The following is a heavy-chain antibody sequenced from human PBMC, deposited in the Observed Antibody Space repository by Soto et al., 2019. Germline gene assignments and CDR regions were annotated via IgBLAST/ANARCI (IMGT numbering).Heavy chain of an antibody. CDR1: GGSISSGGYY. D-gene: IGHD2-2*01. V-gene: IGHV4-31*03. CDR2: IYYSGST. CDR3: ARSSTSANYFDY. Sequence: QVQLQESGPGLVKPSQTLSLTCTVSGGSISSGGYYWSWIRKHPGKSLEWIGYIYYSGSTYYNPSLKSRVTISVDTSKNQFSLKLSSVTAADTAVYYCARSSTSANYFDYWGQGTLVTVSS. J-gene: IGHJ4*02.